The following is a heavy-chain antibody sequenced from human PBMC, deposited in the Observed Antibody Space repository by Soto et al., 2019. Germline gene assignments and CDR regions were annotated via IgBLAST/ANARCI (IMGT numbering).Heavy chain of an antibody. J-gene: IGHJ6*01. CDR2: ISFSGSDT. CDR3: ANAVTRYFYYGMDV. CDR1: GFTFSDYS. V-gene: IGHV3-30*04. Sequence: QVRLVESGGDVVQPGRSLRLSCAASGFTFSDYSMHWVHQVPGMGLEWLAVISFSGSDTFYADAVKGRFTISRDNSKNTLYLQMNSLRTEDTAVYYCANAVTRYFYYGMDVW. D-gene: IGHD4-4*01.